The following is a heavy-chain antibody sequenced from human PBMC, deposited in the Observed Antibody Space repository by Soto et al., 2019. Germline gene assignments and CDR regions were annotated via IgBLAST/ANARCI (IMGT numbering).Heavy chain of an antibody. CDR2: ISYDGSNK. CDR3: AKDLADEFSGSYWFDY. V-gene: IGHV3-30*18. D-gene: IGHD1-26*01. J-gene: IGHJ4*02. CDR1: GFTFSSYG. Sequence: PGGSLRLSCAASGFTFSSYGMHWVRQAPGKGLEWVAVISYDGSNKYYADSVKGRFTISRDNSKNTLYLQMNSLRAEDTAVYYCAKDLADEFSGSYWFDYWGQGTLVTVSS.